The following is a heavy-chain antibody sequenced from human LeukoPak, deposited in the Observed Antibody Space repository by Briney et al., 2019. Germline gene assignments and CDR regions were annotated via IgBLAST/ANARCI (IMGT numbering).Heavy chain of an antibody. D-gene: IGHD6-13*01. CDR1: GFTFSSYG. V-gene: IGHV3-33*01. CDR3: ARSRGSSWPEYFQH. CDR2: IWYDGSNK. Sequence: PRGSLRLSCAASGFTFSSYGMHRVRQAPGKELEWVAVIWYDGSNKYYADSVKGRFTISRDNSKNTLYLQMNSLRAEDTAVYYCARSRGSSWPEYFQHWGQGTLVTVSS. J-gene: IGHJ1*01.